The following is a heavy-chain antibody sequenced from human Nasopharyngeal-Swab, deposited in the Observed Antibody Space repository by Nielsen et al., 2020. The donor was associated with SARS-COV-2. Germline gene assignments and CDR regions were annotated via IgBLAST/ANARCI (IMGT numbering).Heavy chain of an antibody. J-gene: IGHJ3*02. D-gene: IGHD1-26*01. CDR3: ARDGLVGEKKGGDI. V-gene: IGHV3-7*01. CDR2: IKQDGSEK. Sequence: VRQAPGKGLEWVANIKQDGSEKYYVDSVKGRFTISRDNAKNSLYLQMNSLRAEDTAVYYCARDGLVGEKKGGDIWGQGTMVTVSS.